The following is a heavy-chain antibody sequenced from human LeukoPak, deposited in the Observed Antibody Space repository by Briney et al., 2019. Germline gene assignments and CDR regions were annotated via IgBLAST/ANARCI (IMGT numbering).Heavy chain of an antibody. D-gene: IGHD6-19*01. J-gene: IGHJ4*02. V-gene: IGHV3-7*01. Sequence: SGGSLRLSCAASGFTFDDYGMSWVRQAPGKGLEWVANIKQDGSEKYYVDSVKGRFTISRDNAKNSLYLQMNSLRAEDTAVYYCARGIGSGWYFDYWGQGTLVTVSS. CDR1: GFTFDDYG. CDR3: ARGIGSGWYFDY. CDR2: IKQDGSEK.